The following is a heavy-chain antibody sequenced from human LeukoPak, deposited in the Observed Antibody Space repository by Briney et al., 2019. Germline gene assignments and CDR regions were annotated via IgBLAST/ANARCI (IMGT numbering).Heavy chain of an antibody. CDR1: GYTFTGYY. Sequence: PTASVKVSCKASGYTFTGYYMHWVRQAPGQGLEWMGWINPNSGGTNYAQKFQGRVTMTRDTSISTAYMELSRLRSDDTAVYYCARDTSGSYRTPWDYWGQGTLVTVSS. D-gene: IGHD1-26*01. CDR2: INPNSGGT. V-gene: IGHV1-2*02. CDR3: ARDTSGSYRTPWDY. J-gene: IGHJ4*02.